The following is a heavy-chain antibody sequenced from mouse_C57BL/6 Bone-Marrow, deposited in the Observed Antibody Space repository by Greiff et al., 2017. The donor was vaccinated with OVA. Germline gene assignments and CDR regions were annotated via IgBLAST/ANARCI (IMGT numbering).Heavy chain of an antibody. CDR2: ISSGGSYT. D-gene: IGHD1-1*01. Sequence: EVMLVESGGDLVKPGGSLKLSCAASGFTFSSYGMSWVRQTPDKRLEWVATISSGGSYTYYPDSVKGRFTISRDNAKNTLYLQMSSLKSEDTAMYYCARHNYYGSSYGGDYWGQGTTLTVSS. CDR3: ARHNYYGSSYGGDY. V-gene: IGHV5-6*02. CDR1: GFTFSSYG. J-gene: IGHJ2*01.